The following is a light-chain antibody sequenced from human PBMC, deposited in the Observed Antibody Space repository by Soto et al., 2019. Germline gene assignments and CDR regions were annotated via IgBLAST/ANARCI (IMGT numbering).Light chain of an antibody. J-gene: IGKJ3*01. Sequence: QLTQSPSSPSASVGDRVTITCRASQDVSRYLAWYQQKAGKAPKLLIYGASTLQSGVPSRFSGFGSGTEFTLTISSLQPEDFATYHCQQLQRTPFTFGPGTKVDI. CDR1: QDVSRY. CDR2: GAS. CDR3: QQLQRTPFT. V-gene: IGKV1-9*01.